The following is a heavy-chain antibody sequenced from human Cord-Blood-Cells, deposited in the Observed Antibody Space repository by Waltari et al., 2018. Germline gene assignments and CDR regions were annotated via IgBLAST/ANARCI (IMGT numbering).Heavy chain of an antibody. D-gene: IGHD4-17*01. V-gene: IGHV4-59*01. CDR3: ARYYGDYYFDY. J-gene: IGHJ4*02. Sequence: QVQLQESGPGLVTLSETLSLTCTVSGGSISSYYWSWIRQPPGKGLEWIGYIYYSGSTNYNPSLKSRVTISVDTSKNQFSLKLSSVTAADTAVYYCARYYGDYYFDYWGQGTLVTVSS. CDR1: GGSISSYY. CDR2: IYYSGST.